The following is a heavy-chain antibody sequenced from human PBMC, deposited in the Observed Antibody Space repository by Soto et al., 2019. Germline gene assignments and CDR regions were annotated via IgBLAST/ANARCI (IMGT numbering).Heavy chain of an antibody. CDR2: IKQDGSEK. Sequence: EVQLVESGGGLVQPGGSLRLSCAASGFTFRSYWMSWVRQAPGKGLEWVANIKQDGSEKYYVDSVKGRFTISRDNAKNSLYLQMNSLRAEDTAVYYCALRDDFDYWGQGTLVTVSS. V-gene: IGHV3-7*01. CDR1: GFTFRSYW. J-gene: IGHJ4*02. CDR3: ALRDDFDY. D-gene: IGHD2-8*01.